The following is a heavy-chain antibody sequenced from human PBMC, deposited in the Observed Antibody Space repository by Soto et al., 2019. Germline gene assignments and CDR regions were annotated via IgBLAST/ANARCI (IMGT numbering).Heavy chain of an antibody. J-gene: IGHJ1*01. D-gene: IGHD1-1*01. CDR3: AREDRDDNRGPGN. CDR2: IYYTGAT. CDR1: GGSIRSPRYY. V-gene: IGHV4-39*02. Sequence: SQTLSLTCSVFGGSIRSPRYYRGWVRQPPGKGLEWLGSIYYTGATQYNPSLEGRVTMSVDTSMNQFSLKLRFVTAADSAIYYCAREDRDDNRGPGNWGQGTLVTVS.